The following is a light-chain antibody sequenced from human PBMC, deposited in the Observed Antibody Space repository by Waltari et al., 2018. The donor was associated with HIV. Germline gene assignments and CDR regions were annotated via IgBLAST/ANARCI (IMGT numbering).Light chain of an antibody. Sequence: QSVLTQPPSASGTPGQRVTISCSGSSSNIGSNTVNWYQQLPGTAPKLLIYRNNRLPAGVPDRISGSKSGTSACLAISGLQAEDEADYYCAAWDDSLNGVVFGGGTKLTVL. V-gene: IGLV1-44*01. CDR3: AAWDDSLNGVV. CDR2: RNN. J-gene: IGLJ2*01. CDR1: SSNIGSNT.